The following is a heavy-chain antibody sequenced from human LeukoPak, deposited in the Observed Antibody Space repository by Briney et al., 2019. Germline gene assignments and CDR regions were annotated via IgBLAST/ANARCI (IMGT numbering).Heavy chain of an antibody. V-gene: IGHV1-2*02. CDR3: AALGYSGRYSYYYMDV. Sequence: GASVKVPCKVSGYTFTGYYMRWVRQAPGQGLEWMGWINPNSGGTNYAQKFQGRVTMTRDTSISTAYMELSRLRSDDTAVYYCAALGYSGRYSYYYMDVWVKGTTVTVSS. CDR1: GYTFTGYY. CDR2: INPNSGGT. D-gene: IGHD1-26*01. J-gene: IGHJ6*03.